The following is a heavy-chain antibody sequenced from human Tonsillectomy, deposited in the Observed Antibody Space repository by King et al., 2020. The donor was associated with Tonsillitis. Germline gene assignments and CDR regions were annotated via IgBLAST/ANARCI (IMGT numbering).Heavy chain of an antibody. D-gene: IGHD7-27*01. V-gene: IGHV5-51*03. J-gene: IGHJ6*03. Sequence: QLVQSGAEVKKPGESLKISCQGSGYSFNKFWIGWVRQMPGKGLEWMGLIYPGDSDTRYSPSFQGQVTISVDKSISIAYLQWSSLEASDTAMYYCARLVRSGEPGRGYYHMEVWGKGTTVIVSS. CDR3: ARLVRSGEPGRGYYHMEV. CDR1: GYSFNKFW. CDR2: IYPGDSDT.